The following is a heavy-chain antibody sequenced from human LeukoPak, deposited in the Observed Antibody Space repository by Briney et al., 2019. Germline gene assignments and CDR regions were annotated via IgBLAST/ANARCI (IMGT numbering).Heavy chain of an antibody. D-gene: IGHD3-10*01. Sequence: PGGSLRLSCTASGFTFSNYWMSWVRQAPGKGLEWVSAISGSGGSTYYADSVKSRFTISRDNSKNTLYLQMNSLRAEDTAVYYCAKVTMADYFDYWGQGTLVTASS. J-gene: IGHJ4*02. CDR2: ISGSGGST. V-gene: IGHV3-23*01. CDR3: AKVTMADYFDY. CDR1: GFTFSNYW.